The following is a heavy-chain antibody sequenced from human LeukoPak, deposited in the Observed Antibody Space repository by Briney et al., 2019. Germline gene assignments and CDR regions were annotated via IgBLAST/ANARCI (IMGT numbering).Heavy chain of an antibody. V-gene: IGHV3-23*01. CDR3: AKNDYGDSGYFDY. CDR1: GFTFSNHA. CDR2: ISGSGGST. J-gene: IGHJ4*02. Sequence: GGSLRLSCAASGFTFSNHAMSWVRQAPGKGLEWVSGISGSGGSTYYTNSVKGRFTISRDNSKNTLFLQMSSLRAEDTAIYYCAKNDYGDSGYFDYWGQGTLVTVSS. D-gene: IGHD4-17*01.